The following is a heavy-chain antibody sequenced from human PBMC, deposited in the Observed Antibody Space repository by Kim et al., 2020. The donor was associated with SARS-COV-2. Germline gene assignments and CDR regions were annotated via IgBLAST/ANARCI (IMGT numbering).Heavy chain of an antibody. Sequence: YAQKFQGRVTMTSDTSTSTVYMELSSLRSEDTAVYYCARDPIAAAGVFYYWGQGTLVTVSS. CDR3: ARDPIAAAGVFYY. D-gene: IGHD6-13*01. J-gene: IGHJ4*02. V-gene: IGHV1-46*01.